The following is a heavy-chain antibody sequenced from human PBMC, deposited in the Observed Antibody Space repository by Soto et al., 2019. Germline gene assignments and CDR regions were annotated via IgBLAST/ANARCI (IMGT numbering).Heavy chain of an antibody. Sequence: GASVKVSCKASGYTFTSYGISWVRQAPGQGLEWLGWISNYNDNTNYAQNVQGRVTMTTDTSATTTYMELRSLRFDDTAVYYCARGPRYCSSSICFSGVTWFDPWGQGTLVTVSS. V-gene: IGHV1-18*01. CDR3: ARGPRYCSSSICFSGVTWFDP. J-gene: IGHJ5*02. D-gene: IGHD2-15*01. CDR2: ISNYNDNT. CDR1: GYTFTSYG.